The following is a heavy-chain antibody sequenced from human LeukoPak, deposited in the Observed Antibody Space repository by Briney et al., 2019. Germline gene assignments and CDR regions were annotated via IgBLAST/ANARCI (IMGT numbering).Heavy chain of an antibody. CDR3: AREEGIWHSWFDP. Sequence: SETLSLTCTVSGGSISSGGYYWSWIRQHPGKGLEWIGYIYYSGSTYYNPSLKSRVTISVDTSKNQFSLKLSSVTAADTAVYYCAREEGIWHSWFDPWGQGTLVTVSS. CDR2: IYYSGST. J-gene: IGHJ5*02. CDR1: GGSISSGGYY. D-gene: IGHD2-15*01. V-gene: IGHV4-31*03.